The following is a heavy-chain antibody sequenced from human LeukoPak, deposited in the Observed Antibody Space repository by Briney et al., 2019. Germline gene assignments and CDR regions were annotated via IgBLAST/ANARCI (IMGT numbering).Heavy chain of an antibody. CDR2: IKQDGSEK. CDR3: TRDFAGGGPGDY. J-gene: IGHJ4*02. CDR1: GFTFSSYW. V-gene: IGHV3-7*01. D-gene: IGHD2-15*01. Sequence: PGGSLRLSCVASGFTFSSYWMIWVRQAPGKGLEWVANIKQDGSEKYYVDSVKGRFTISRDNAKNSLYLQMNRRRAEDTAVYYWTRDFAGGGPGDYWGQGTLVTVSS.